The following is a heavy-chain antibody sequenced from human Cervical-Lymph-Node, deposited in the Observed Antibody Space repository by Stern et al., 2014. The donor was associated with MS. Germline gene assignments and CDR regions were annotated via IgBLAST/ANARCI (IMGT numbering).Heavy chain of an antibody. D-gene: IGHD1-26*01. CDR2: INEDGSTT. J-gene: IGHJ4*02. CDR3: ARDLSGRDDS. CDR1: ESTFRTYW. V-gene: IGHV3-74*01. Sequence: QLVESGGGLVQPGGSLRLSCADSESTFRTYWMHWVRQVPGKELMWVSRINEDGSTTNYADSVKGRFTISRDNARNTLYLQMNSLRAEDTGIYYCARDLSGRDDSWGQGTLVTVSS.